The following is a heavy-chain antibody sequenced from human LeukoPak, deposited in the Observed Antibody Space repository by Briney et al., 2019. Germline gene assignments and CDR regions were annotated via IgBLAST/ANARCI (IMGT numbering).Heavy chain of an antibody. CDR2: IKGDGSEK. D-gene: IGHD1-7*01. CDR1: GFTFSSYW. CDR3: ATDSSGTTFHY. J-gene: IGHJ4*02. Sequence: LGGSLRLSCAASGFTFSSYWMSWVRQAPGKGLEWVGQIKGDGSEKHYVDSVRGRFTISRDNAKNSLYLHMNSLRAEDTAVYYCATDSSGTTFHYWGQGTLVTVSS. V-gene: IGHV3-7*01.